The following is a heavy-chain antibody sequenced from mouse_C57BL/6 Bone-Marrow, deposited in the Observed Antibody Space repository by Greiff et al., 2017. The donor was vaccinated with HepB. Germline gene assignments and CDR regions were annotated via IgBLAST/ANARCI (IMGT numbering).Heavy chain of an antibody. D-gene: IGHD1-1*01. CDR2: ISSGSSTI. CDR3: ARIVTTVVAPDAMDY. Sequence: EVKLVESGGGLVKPGGSLKLSCAASGFTFSDYGMHWVRQAPEKGLEWVAYISSGSSTIYYADTVKGRFTISRDNAKNTLFLQMTSLRSEDTAMYYCARIVTTVVAPDAMDYWGQGTSVTVSS. J-gene: IGHJ4*01. CDR1: GFTFSDYG. V-gene: IGHV5-17*01.